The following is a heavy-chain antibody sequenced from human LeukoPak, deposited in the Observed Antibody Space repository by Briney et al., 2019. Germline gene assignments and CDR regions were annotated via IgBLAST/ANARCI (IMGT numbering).Heavy chain of an antibody. CDR1: GFTFSTYA. CDR2: ISGSGGST. CDR3: AKWTGHSGRGDY. J-gene: IGHJ4*02. D-gene: IGHD6-19*01. Sequence: GGSLRLSCAVSGFTFSTYAMNWVRQAPGKGLEWVSVISGSGGSTYYADSVKGRFTISRDNSKNTLYLQMNSLRAEDTAVYYCAKWTGHSGRGDYWGQGTLVTVSS. V-gene: IGHV3-23*01.